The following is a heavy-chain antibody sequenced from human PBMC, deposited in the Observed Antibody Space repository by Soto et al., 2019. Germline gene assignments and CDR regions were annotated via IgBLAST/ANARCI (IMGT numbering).Heavy chain of an antibody. V-gene: IGHV1-58*02. CDR1: GSGFINSG. J-gene: IGHJ6*02. CDR3: SADRPDIGVGWWV. D-gene: IGHD2-15*01. Sequence: SVKVSCKASGSGFINSGIQWVRQAHGQRLEWIGWIVVASGQTNYAQNFRGRVAITRDTSTATAYIELTGLTSEDTAVYFCSADRPDIGVGWWVWGQGTTVTVSS. CDR2: IVVASGQT.